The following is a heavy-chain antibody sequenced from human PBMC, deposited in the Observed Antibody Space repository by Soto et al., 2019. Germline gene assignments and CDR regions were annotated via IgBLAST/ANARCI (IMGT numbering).Heavy chain of an antibody. CDR3: TKVPLRPYYFDY. D-gene: IGHD2-21*01. V-gene: IGHV3-33*06. CDR1: GVTFNRCG. Sequence: GGSLRLSCVASGVTFNRCGFHWVRQAPGKGLEWVAVIWGGGSNTHYADSVKGRFTISRDNSKNTLFLQMDSLRAEDTAVYYCTKVPLRPYYFDYWGPGTLVTVSS. CDR2: IWGGGSNT. J-gene: IGHJ4*02.